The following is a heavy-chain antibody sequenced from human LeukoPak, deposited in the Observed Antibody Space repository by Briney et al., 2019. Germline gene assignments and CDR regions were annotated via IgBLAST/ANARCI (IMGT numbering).Heavy chain of an antibody. V-gene: IGHV4-4*07. Sequence: SETLSLTCTVSTGSISNYSWTWIRQPAGGGLEWIWRIYITGSAYYNPSLESRVTISLDTSNNQFSLRLTSVTAADAAVYCCARGTDMTPLTVYYSFLYWGQGILVSVSS. CDR3: ARGTDMTPLTVYYSFLY. D-gene: IGHD2/OR15-2a*01. J-gene: IGHJ4*01. CDR1: TGSISNYS. CDR2: IYITGSA.